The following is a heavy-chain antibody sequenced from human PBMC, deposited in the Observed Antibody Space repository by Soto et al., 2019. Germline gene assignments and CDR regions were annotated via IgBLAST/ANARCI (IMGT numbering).Heavy chain of an antibody. Sequence: QVQLVQSGAEVKKPGASVKVSCKASGYTFTTNGVSWLRQARGQGLEWMGWINPDKGNTVYAQNLQVRVTLTTDTSTSTAYMELRSLRSDDTAVYYWARGYCSGGVCPIDYWGQGTQVTVST. CDR3: ARGYCSGGVCPIDY. CDR1: GYTFTTNG. J-gene: IGHJ4*02. V-gene: IGHV1-18*04. CDR2: INPDKGNT. D-gene: IGHD2-15*01.